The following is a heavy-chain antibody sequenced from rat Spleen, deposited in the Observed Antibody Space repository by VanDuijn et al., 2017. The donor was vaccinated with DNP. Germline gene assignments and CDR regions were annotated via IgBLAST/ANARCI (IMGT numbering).Heavy chain of an antibody. V-gene: IGHV2-63*01. J-gene: IGHJ4*01. CDR1: GFSLTTYS. CDR2: MWYDGDT. D-gene: IGHD1-9*01. CDR3: TREGHITGIRGAYYYAMDA. Sequence: QVQLKESGPGLVQPSQTLSLTCTVSGFSLTTYSVSWVRQPSGKGPDWMGRMWYDGDTAYNSALKSRLSISRDTSKNQVFLKMNSLQTDDTGTYYCTREGHITGIRGAYYYAMDAWGQGTSVTVSS.